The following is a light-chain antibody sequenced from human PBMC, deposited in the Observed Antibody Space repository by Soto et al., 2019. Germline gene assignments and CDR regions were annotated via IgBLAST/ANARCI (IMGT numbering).Light chain of an antibody. V-gene: IGKV3-20*01. J-gene: IGKJ3*01. CDR2: GAS. CDR3: QHCGSEPFT. Sequence: EIVLTQSPGTLSLSPGERATLSCRASQSFSSSYLAWYQQKPGQAPRLLIYGASSRATGIPDRFSGSGSGTDVTLTISRLEPEDFAVYDCQHCGSEPFTFGPGTKVDIK. CDR1: QSFSSSY.